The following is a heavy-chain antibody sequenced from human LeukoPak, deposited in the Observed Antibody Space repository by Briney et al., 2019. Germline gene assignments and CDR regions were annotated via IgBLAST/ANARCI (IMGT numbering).Heavy chain of an antibody. CDR1: GFTFSSYG. Sequence: PGRSLRLSCAASGFTFSSYGMHGVRQAPGKGLEGVEVISYDGSNKYYADSVKGRFTISRDNSKNTLYLQMNSLRAEDTAVYYCAKDRSMVRGVPPGGMDVWGKGTTVTVSS. J-gene: IGHJ6*04. D-gene: IGHD3-10*01. CDR3: AKDRSMVRGVPPGGMDV. V-gene: IGHV3-30*18. CDR2: ISYDGSNK.